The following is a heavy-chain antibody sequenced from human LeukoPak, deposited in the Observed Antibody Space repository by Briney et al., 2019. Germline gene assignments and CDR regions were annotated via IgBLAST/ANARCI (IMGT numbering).Heavy chain of an antibody. CDR2: ISGSGGST. D-gene: IGHD1-26*01. Sequence: PGGSLRLSCAASGFTFSSYAMSWVRQAPGKGLEWVSAISGSGGSTYYADSVKGRFTISRDNSKNTLYLQMNSLRAEDTAVYYCAKRRQLAGAPYYFDYWGQGTLVTVSS. J-gene: IGHJ4*02. CDR3: AKRRQLAGAPYYFDY. V-gene: IGHV3-23*01. CDR1: GFTFSSYA.